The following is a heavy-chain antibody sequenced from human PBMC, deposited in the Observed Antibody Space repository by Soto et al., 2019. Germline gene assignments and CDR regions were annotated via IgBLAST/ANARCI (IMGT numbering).Heavy chain of an antibody. CDR3: ATLADYFGSGSFPSYFDF. Sequence: QVQMVQSGAEVKKPGASVKVSCKVSGYTLTELSIHWVRQPPGKGLEWMGGFDPEDIKTIYAQKFQGRVTMTEDRSTDTAYMGLSRLGSEDTAVYYCATLADYFGSGSFPSYFDFWGQGTLVTVSS. CDR1: GYTLTELS. V-gene: IGHV1-24*01. D-gene: IGHD3-10*01. CDR2: FDPEDIKT. J-gene: IGHJ4*02.